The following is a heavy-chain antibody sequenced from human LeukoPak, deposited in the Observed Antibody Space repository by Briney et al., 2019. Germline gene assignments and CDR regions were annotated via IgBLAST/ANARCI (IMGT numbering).Heavy chain of an antibody. CDR2: INHSGST. D-gene: IGHD5-12*01. CDR3: ARALWRGTATGYAGG. CDR1: GGSFSGYY. V-gene: IGHV4-34*01. Sequence: SETLSLTCAVYGGSFSGYYWSWIRQPPGKGLGWIGEINHSGSTNYNPSLKSRVTISVDTSKNQFSLKLSSVTAADTAVYYCARALWRGTATGYAGGWGQGTLVTVSS. J-gene: IGHJ4*02.